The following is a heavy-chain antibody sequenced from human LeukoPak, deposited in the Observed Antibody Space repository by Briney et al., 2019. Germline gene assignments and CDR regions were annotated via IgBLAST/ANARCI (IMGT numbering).Heavy chain of an antibody. Sequence: GGSLRLSCAVSGLTFSIYAMSWVRQAPGKGLEWVATISGSGDSTFYADSVKGRFTISRDNSRSTVSLQMDRLRAEDTAIYYCARLYSGTYPVDYWGQGSLVTVSS. V-gene: IGHV3-23*01. J-gene: IGHJ4*02. CDR2: ISGSGDST. CDR3: ARLYSGTYPVDY. CDR1: GLTFSIYA. D-gene: IGHD1-26*01.